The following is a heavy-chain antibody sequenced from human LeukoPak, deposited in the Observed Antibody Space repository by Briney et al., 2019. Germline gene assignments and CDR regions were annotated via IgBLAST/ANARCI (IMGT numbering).Heavy chain of an antibody. CDR2: IRYDGTYK. CDR1: GFTFSSNG. J-gene: IGHJ4*02. Sequence: GGSLRLSCAASGFTFSSNGMPWVRQAPGKGLEWVAFIRYDGTYKFYSDSVKGRFTISRDNSKNTLYLQMNSLKPEDAAVYYCAKGLGYYFDYWGQRTLVTVSS. D-gene: IGHD6-13*01. V-gene: IGHV3-30*02. CDR3: AKGLGYYFDY.